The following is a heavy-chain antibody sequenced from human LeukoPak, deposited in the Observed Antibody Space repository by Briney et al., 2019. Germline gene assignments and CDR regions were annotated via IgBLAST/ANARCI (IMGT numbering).Heavy chain of an antibody. V-gene: IGHV3-74*01. D-gene: IGHD6-19*01. CDR3: ATKQWLAPPPDS. Sequence: PGGSLRLSFAASGFPFSKYWMLWVRQAPGKGLESVSRINTDGTVTTYADSVKGRFTLSRDNADNTMFLQMNSVRDEDTAVYYCATKQWLAPPPDSWGQGTPVTVSS. CDR1: GFPFSKYW. CDR2: INTDGTVT. J-gene: IGHJ4*02.